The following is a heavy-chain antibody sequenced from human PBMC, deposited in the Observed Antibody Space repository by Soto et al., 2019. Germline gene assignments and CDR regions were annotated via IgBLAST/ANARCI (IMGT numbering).Heavy chain of an antibody. CDR3: ARSIWFGELIDY. J-gene: IGHJ4*02. V-gene: IGHV3-7*01. Sequence: EVQLVESGGGLVQPGGSLRLSCAASGFTFSGFWMSWVRQAPGMGLEWVANIKQDGSEKNYVDSVKGRFTISRDNAKNSIYLQMNSLRGEDTAVYFCARSIWFGELIDYWGQGTLVTVSS. CDR2: IKQDGSEK. CDR1: GFTFSGFW. D-gene: IGHD3-10*01.